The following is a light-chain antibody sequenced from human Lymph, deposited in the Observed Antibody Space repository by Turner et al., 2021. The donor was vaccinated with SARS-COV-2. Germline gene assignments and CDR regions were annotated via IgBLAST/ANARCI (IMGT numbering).Light chain of an antibody. CDR3: AAWDDSLSGWV. CDR2: RNN. CDR1: SSNIGSNY. Sequence: QSVLTQPPSASGTLGQRVTISCSGSSSNIGSNYVYWYQQLPGTAPKLPNYRNNQRPSVVPDRISGSESGTSASLAISELRSEDEADYYCAAWDDSLSGWVFGGGTKLTVL. J-gene: IGLJ3*02. V-gene: IGLV1-47*01.